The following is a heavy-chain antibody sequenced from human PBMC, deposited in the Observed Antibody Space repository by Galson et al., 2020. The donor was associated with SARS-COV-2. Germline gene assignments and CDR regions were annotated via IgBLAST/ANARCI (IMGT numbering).Heavy chain of an antibody. J-gene: IGHJ4*02. V-gene: IGHV3-30*04. CDR1: GFTYSNYP. CDR3: ARDSSGWYYFEC. D-gene: IGHD6-19*01. CDR2: ISYDGSNK. Sequence: PCPASGFTYSNYPMQWVRQAPAQGLEWVAVISYDGSNKYYADSVKGRFTISRDNPKNTLYLQMNTLRAEDRAVYYCARDSSGWYYFECGGQGTRVTVSS.